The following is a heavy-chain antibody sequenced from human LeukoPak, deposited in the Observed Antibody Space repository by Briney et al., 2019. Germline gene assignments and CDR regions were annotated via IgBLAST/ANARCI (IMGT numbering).Heavy chain of an antibody. J-gene: IGHJ3*02. Sequence: PSETLSLTCTVSGYSVSRDFWSWIRQSPGRGLEWIGYISHSGSANYNPSLKSRVSISVDTSQNQFSLKLTSVSAADTAMYYCARGYYDSRGDSNPFDMWGQGTMVTVSS. CDR2: ISHSGSA. CDR1: GYSVSRDF. CDR3: ARGYYDSRGDSNPFDM. V-gene: IGHV4-59*02. D-gene: IGHD3-22*01.